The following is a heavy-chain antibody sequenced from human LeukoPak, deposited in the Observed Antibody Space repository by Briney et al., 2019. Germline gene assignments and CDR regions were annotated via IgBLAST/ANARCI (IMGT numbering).Heavy chain of an antibody. D-gene: IGHD6-19*01. CDR1: GFTVSSNY. Sequence: GGSLRLSCAASGFTVSSNYMTWVRQAPGKGLEWVSVIYSGGSTYYADSVKGRFTISRDNSKNTLYLQMNSLRAEDTAVYYCAKSRWDSSGWFDFGYWGQGTLVTVSS. V-gene: IGHV3-53*01. CDR3: AKSRWDSSGWFDFGY. J-gene: IGHJ4*02. CDR2: IYSGGST.